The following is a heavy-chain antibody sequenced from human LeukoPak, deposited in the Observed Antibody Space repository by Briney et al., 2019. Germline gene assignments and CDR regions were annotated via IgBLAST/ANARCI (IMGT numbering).Heavy chain of an antibody. J-gene: IGHJ4*02. Sequence: SLRLSCAASGFTFDDYAMHWVRQAPGKGLEWVSGISWNSGSIGYADSVKGRFTISRDNAKNSLYLQMNSLRAGDTALYYCAKGQFGSYSFDYWGQGTLVTVSS. CDR3: AKGQFGSYSFDY. V-gene: IGHV3-9*01. CDR1: GFTFDDYA. CDR2: ISWNSGSI. D-gene: IGHD1-26*01.